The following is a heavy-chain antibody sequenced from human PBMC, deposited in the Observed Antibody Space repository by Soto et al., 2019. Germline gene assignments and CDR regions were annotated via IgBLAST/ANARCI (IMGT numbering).Heavy chain of an antibody. CDR1: GGSISRDGYY. J-gene: IGHJ6*03. Sequence: QVQLQESGPGLVKPSNTLSLTCTVSGGSISRDGYYWSWIRQHPGKGLEWLGYLYYSGNTYYNPSLKSRVTISVDTSKNELSLRLSSVTAADTAVYYCARGHYGSGSYYEIYYYMDVWGKGTTVTVSS. D-gene: IGHD3-10*01. CDR3: ARGHYGSGSYYEIYYYMDV. V-gene: IGHV4-31*03. CDR2: LYYSGNT.